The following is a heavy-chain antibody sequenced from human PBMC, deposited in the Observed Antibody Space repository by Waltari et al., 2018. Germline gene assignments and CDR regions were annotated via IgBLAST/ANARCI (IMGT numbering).Heavy chain of an antibody. CDR2: IYTSGIT. CDR1: DGSISSYS. V-gene: IGHV4-4*07. D-gene: IGHD3-3*01. Sequence: QVQVQESGPGLVKPSETLSLTCNVSDGSISSYSWSWIRQPAGKGLEWIGRIYTSGITTDNPSRKSRVTMSVDTYKNQFSLKLSSVTAADTAVYYCARGRGDFGNWFDPWGQGALVTVSS. J-gene: IGHJ5*02. CDR3: ARGRGDFGNWFDP.